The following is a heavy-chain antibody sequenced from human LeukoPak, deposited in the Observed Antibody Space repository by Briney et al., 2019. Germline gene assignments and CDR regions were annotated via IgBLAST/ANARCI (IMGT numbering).Heavy chain of an antibody. CDR1: GFTFSSYS. J-gene: IGHJ4*02. Sequence: GGSLRLSCAASGFTFSSYSMNWVRQAPGKGLEWVSYISSSSSTIYYADSVKGRFTISRDNAKNSLYLQMNSLRAEDTAVYYCARDYPPPASSSSSPSDYWGQGTLVTVSS. CDR3: ARDYPPPASSSSSPSDY. D-gene: IGHD6-6*01. V-gene: IGHV3-48*04. CDR2: ISSSSSTI.